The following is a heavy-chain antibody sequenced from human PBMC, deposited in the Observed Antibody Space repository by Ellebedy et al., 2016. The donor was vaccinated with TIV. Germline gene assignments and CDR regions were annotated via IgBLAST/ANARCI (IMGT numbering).Heavy chain of an antibody. CDR3: TTTGDIRYPYYFDY. CDR2: IKSKSDGGTT. CDR1: GFTFSNAW. V-gene: IGHV3-15*07. J-gene: IGHJ4*02. Sequence: PGGSLRLSCAASGFTFSNAWMNRVRQAPGKGLEWVGRIKSKSDGGTTDYAAPVKGRFTISRDDSKNTLYLQMNSLKTEDTAVYYCTTTGDIRYPYYFDYWGQGTLVTVSS. D-gene: IGHD2-15*01.